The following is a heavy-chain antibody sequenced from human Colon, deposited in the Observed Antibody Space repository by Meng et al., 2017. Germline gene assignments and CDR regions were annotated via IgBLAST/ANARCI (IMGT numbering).Heavy chain of an antibody. CDR1: GYSISSSNW. J-gene: IGHJ4*02. D-gene: IGHD5-24*01. CDR2: IYYSGST. Sequence: QVPPLESGPGLVKPSDTLSLTCAGSGYSISSSNWWVWIRQPPGKGLEWIGYIYYSGSTDYNPSLKSRVTMSVDTSKNQFSLKLSSVTAVDTAVYYCARKRDGYNPFDDWGQGTLVTVSS. V-gene: IGHV4-28*01. CDR3: ARKRDGYNPFDD.